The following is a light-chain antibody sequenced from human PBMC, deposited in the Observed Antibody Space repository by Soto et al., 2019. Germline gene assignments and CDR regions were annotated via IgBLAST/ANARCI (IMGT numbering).Light chain of an antibody. J-gene: IGLJ3*02. CDR3: AAWDDSLNGV. CDR2: SNN. CDR1: SSNIGSNT. Sequence: QSVLTQPPSASGTPGQRVTISCSGSSSNIGSNTVNWYQQLPGTAPKLLIYSNNQRPSGVPDRFSGSKSGTSASLAISGLQSEDEADYYCAAWDDSLNGVFGEGTTLTVL. V-gene: IGLV1-44*01.